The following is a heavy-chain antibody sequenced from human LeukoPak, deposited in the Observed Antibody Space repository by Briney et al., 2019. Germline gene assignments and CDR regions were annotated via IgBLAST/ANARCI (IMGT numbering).Heavy chain of an antibody. CDR2: IYYSGST. Sequence: PSQTLSLTCTVSGGSISSGDYYWSWIRQPPGKGLEWIGYIYYSGSTYYNPFLKSRVTISVDTSKNQFSLKLSSVTAADTAVYYCARGRSNYYYMDVWGKGTTVTVSS. D-gene: IGHD1-26*01. CDR1: GGSISSGDYY. V-gene: IGHV4-30-4*08. J-gene: IGHJ6*03. CDR3: ARGRSNYYYMDV.